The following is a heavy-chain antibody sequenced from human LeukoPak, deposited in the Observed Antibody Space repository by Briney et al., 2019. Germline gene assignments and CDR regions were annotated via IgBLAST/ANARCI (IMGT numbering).Heavy chain of an antibody. Sequence: GGSLRLSCAASGFTFTNYAMSWVRQAPGKAREWVSAISARGDNTYYADSVKGRFSISRDNSQNTQYLQMDSLRAEDTAIYYCAKAYHYGAGSSFDYWGQGILVTVSS. J-gene: IGHJ4*02. CDR3: AKAYHYGAGSSFDY. D-gene: IGHD3-10*01. CDR2: ISARGDNT. V-gene: IGHV3-23*01. CDR1: GFTFTNYA.